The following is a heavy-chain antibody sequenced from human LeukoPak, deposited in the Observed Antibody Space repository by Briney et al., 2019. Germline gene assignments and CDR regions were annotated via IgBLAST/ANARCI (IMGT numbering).Heavy chain of an antibody. D-gene: IGHD3-22*01. CDR3: ARDYRDRYYYDSSGPYYLDY. Sequence: SVKVSCKASGGTFSSYAISWVRQAPGQGLEWMGGLIPIFGTANYAQKFQGRVTITADESTSTAYMELSSLRSEDTAVYYCARDYRDRYYYDSSGPYYLDYWGQGTLVTVSS. CDR1: GGTFSSYA. V-gene: IGHV1-69*13. J-gene: IGHJ4*02. CDR2: LIPIFGTA.